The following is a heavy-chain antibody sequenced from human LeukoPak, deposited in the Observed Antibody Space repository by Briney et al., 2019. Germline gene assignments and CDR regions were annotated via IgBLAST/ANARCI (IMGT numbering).Heavy chain of an antibody. Sequence: GASVKVSCKASGYTFTGYYMHWVRQAPGQGLEWMGWINSNSGGTNYAQKFQGRVTMTRNTSISTAYMELSSLRSEDTAVYYCARVLAADDGLYNWFDPWGQGTLVTVSS. J-gene: IGHJ5*02. CDR3: ARVLAADDGLYNWFDP. V-gene: IGHV1-2*02. CDR2: INSNSGGT. D-gene: IGHD6-13*01. CDR1: GYTFTGYY.